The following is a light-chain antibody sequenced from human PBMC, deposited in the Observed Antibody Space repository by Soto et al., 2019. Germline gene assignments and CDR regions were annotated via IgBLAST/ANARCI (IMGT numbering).Light chain of an antibody. CDR1: NSDVGVYKF. Sequence: QSALTQPASVSGSPGQSITISCTGTNSDVGVYKFVSWYQQHPGKAPKLMIYEVSNRPSGVSNRFSGSKSGNTASLTISGLQAEDEADYYCSSYTSSTTLLFGGGTKVTVL. V-gene: IGLV2-14*01. J-gene: IGLJ2*01. CDR3: SSYTSSTTLL. CDR2: EVS.